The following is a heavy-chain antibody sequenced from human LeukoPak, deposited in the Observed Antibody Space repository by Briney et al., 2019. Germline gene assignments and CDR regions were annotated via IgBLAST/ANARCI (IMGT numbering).Heavy chain of an antibody. Sequence: GGSLRLSCAASGFTFSGYAMHWVRQASGKGLEWVGLIRIKANRYATAYAPSVKGTFTISRDDSKNTAYLQMNSLKTEDTAVYYCRHSPHSSSWLHWFDHWGQGTLVTVSS. D-gene: IGHD6-13*01. J-gene: IGHJ5*02. CDR3: RHSPHSSSWLHWFDH. CDR1: GFTFSGYA. CDR2: IRIKANRYAT. V-gene: IGHV3-73*01.